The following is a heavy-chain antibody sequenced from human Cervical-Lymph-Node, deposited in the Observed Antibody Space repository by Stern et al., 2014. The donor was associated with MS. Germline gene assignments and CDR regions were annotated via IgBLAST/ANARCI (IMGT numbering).Heavy chain of an antibody. CDR2: IDWDDDK. V-gene: IGHV2-70*04. J-gene: IGHJ4*02. CDR3: ARSPPYYEFWNDYYYFDY. D-gene: IGHD3-3*01. Sequence: QVTLRESGPALVKPTQTLTLTCTFSGFSLSTSGMRVSWIRQPPGKALEWLARIDWDDDKFYSTYLTTRLTITKDTSKNQVVLTMTNMDPVDTATYYCARSPPYYEFWNDYYYFDYWGQGTLVAVSS. CDR1: GFSLSTSGMR.